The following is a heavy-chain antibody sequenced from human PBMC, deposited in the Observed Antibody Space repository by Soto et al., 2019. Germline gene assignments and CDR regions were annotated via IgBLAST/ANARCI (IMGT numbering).Heavy chain of an antibody. J-gene: IGHJ4*01. CDR3: ARDSAFGGVILYYFDY. D-gene: IGHD3-16*02. CDR1: GFTFSSYS. V-gene: IGHV3-48*02. Sequence: PXVSLRLSFAASGFTFSSYSRNWVRQAPGKGLEWVSYISSSSSTIYYADSVKGRFTISRDNAKNSLYLQMNSLRDEDTTVYYCARDSAFGGVILYYFDYWGHGTLVTVSS. CDR2: ISSSSSTI.